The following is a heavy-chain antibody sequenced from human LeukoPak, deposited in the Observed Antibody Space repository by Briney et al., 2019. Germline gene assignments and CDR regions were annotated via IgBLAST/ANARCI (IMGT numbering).Heavy chain of an antibody. D-gene: IGHD6-13*01. Sequence: GGPLRLSCAASGFTFSTYAMNWVRQAPGKGLEWVSAISGSGSPTYYADSVKGRFTISRDNSKNTLYLQMNSLRAEDTAVFYCAKAKAILAAGYFDYWGQGTLVTVSS. CDR2: ISGSGSPT. J-gene: IGHJ4*02. CDR3: AKAKAILAAGYFDY. CDR1: GFTFSTYA. V-gene: IGHV3-23*01.